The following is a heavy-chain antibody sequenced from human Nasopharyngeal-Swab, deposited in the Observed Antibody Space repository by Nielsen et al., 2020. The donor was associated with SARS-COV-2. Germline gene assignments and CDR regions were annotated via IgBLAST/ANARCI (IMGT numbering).Heavy chain of an antibody. CDR1: GFTFSSYS. D-gene: IGHD6-13*01. V-gene: IGHV3-48*02. CDR2: ISSSSTI. CDR3: ARGTYSREGDY. Sequence: GESLKISCAASGFTFSSYSMNWVRQAPGKGLEWVSYISSSSTIYYADSVKGRFTISRDNAKNSLFLQMNSLRDEDAAVYYCARGTYSREGDYWGQGTLVTVSS. J-gene: IGHJ4*02.